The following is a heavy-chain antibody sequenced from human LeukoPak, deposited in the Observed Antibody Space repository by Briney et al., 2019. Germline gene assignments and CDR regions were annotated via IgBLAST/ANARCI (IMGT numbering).Heavy chain of an antibody. J-gene: IGHJ5*02. CDR1: GFTFSSTYG. CDR2: LRSDGINT. V-gene: IGHV3-30*02. CDR3: AKDLGQWLVFRSNWFDT. Sequence: GGSLRLSCAASGFTFSSTYGMHWVRQAPGKGLEWVAFLRSDGINTDYADSVKGRFTISRDNSKKALYLQMNSLRVEDTAVYYCAKDLGQWLVFRSNWFDTWGQGTLVTVSS. D-gene: IGHD6-19*01.